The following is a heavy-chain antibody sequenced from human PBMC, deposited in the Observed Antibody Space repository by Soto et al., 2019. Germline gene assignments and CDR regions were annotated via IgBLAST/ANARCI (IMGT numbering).Heavy chain of an antibody. J-gene: IGHJ5*02. V-gene: IGHV5-51*01. CDR3: ASAYYYDSSGYEQGILAKVHH. CDR1: GYSFTSYW. D-gene: IGHD3-22*01. CDR2: IYPGDSDT. Sequence: GESLKISCKGSGYSFTSYWIGWVRQMPGKGLEWMGIIYPGDSDTRYSPSFQGHVTISAAKSISTAYLQWSSLKASDTATYYCASAYYYDSSGYEQGILAKVHHWGQGTLVTVSS.